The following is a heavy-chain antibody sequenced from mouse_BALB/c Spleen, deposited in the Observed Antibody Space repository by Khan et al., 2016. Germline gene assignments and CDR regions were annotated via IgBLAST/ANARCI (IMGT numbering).Heavy chain of an antibody. D-gene: IGHD1-1*01. CDR3: ARTATVVATGDYYAMDY. V-gene: IGHV3-2*02. J-gene: IGHJ4*01. CDR1: GYSITSDYA. CDR2: ISYSGST. Sequence: EVQLQESGPGLVKPSQSLSLTCTVTGYSITSDYAWNWIRQFPGNKLEWMGYISYSGSTSYNPSLKSRISITRDTSKNQFFLQLNSVTTDDTATYYCARTATVVATGDYYAMDYWGQGTSVTVSS.